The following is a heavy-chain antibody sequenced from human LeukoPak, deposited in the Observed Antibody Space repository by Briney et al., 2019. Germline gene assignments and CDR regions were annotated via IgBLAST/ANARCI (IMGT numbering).Heavy chain of an antibody. Sequence: SQTLSLTRAISGDSDSSNSAAWHWIRHSPSRGLEWLGRTYYRSKWYNNYAVSVKSRITINQDTSKNQFSLQLNSVSPEDTAVYYCARDAYDMLTGYYQYYFDLWGQGTLVTVSS. D-gene: IGHD3-9*01. CDR1: GDSDSSNSAA. CDR2: TYYRSKWYN. J-gene: IGHJ4*02. CDR3: ARDAYDMLTGYYQYYFDL. V-gene: IGHV6-1*01.